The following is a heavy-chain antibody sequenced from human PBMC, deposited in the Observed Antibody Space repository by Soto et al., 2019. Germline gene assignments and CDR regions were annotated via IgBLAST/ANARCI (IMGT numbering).Heavy chain of an antibody. Sequence: HPGGSLRLSCAASGFTFSSYAMSWVRQAPGKGLEWVSAISGSGGSTYYADSVKGRFTISRDNSKNTLYLQMNSLRAEDTAVYYCAKDRQPTARPTDAFDIWGQGTMVTVSS. CDR2: ISGSGGST. V-gene: IGHV3-23*01. CDR3: AKDRQPTARPTDAFDI. CDR1: GFTFSSYA. D-gene: IGHD6-6*01. J-gene: IGHJ3*02.